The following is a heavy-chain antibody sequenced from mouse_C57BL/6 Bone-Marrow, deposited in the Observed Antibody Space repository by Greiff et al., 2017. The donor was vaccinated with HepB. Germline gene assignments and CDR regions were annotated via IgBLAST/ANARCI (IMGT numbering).Heavy chain of an antibody. CDR3: ARGLRLAY. Sequence: QVQLQQSGPELVKPGASVKISCKASGYAFSSSWMNWVKQRPGKGLEWIGRIYPGDGDTNYNGKFKGKATLTADKSSSTAYMQLSSLTSEDSAVYFCARGLRLAYWGQGTLVTVSA. J-gene: IGHJ3*01. CDR2: IYPGDGDT. D-gene: IGHD2-4*01. V-gene: IGHV1-82*01. CDR1: GYAFSSSW.